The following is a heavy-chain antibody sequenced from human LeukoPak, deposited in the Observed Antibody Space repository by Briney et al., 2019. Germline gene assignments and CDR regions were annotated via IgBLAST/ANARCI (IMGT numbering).Heavy chain of an antibody. D-gene: IGHD6-13*01. Sequence: PGGSLRLSCAASGFSFSSNWMSWVRQAPGKGLEWVANIKQDGSEKHYVDSVKGRFTISRDNAKNSLYLQMNSLRAEDTAVYYCANVDSSSWSPFDPWGQGTLVTVSS. V-gene: IGHV3-7*03. CDR1: GFSFSSNW. J-gene: IGHJ5*02. CDR2: IKQDGSEK. CDR3: ANVDSSSWSPFDP.